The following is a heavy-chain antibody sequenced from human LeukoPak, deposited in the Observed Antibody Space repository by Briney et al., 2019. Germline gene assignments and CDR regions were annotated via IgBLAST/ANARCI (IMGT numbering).Heavy chain of an antibody. Sequence: ASVKVSCKASGYTFTSYDINWVRQAPGQGLEWMGWINPNSGGTNYAQKFQGRVTMTRDTSISTAYMELSRLRSDDTAVYYCARISRDHSVWGQGTMVTVSS. CDR2: INPNSGGT. CDR1: GYTFTSYD. CDR3: ARISRDHSV. D-gene: IGHD1-14*01. V-gene: IGHV1-2*02. J-gene: IGHJ3*01.